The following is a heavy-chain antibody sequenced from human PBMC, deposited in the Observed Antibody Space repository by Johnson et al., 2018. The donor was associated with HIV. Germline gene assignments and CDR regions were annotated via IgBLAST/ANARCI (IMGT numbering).Heavy chain of an antibody. CDR3: ARGFRYCTDGVCYKNAFDI. V-gene: IGHV3-30*03. CDR1: GFTFSSYG. CDR2: ISYDGSNK. D-gene: IGHD2-8*01. Sequence: QVQLVESGGGVVQPGRSLRLSCAASGFTFSSYGMHWVRQAPGKGLEWVAVISYDGSNKYYADSVKGRFTISRDNAKNSLYLQMNSLRAEDTALYYCARGFRYCTDGVCYKNAFDIWGQGTMVTVSS. J-gene: IGHJ3*02.